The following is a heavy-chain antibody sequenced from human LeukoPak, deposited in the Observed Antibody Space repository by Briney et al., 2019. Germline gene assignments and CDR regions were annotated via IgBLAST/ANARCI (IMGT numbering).Heavy chain of an antibody. CDR1: GFTFSSYW. V-gene: IGHV3-74*01. D-gene: IGHD3-16*01. Sequence: GGSLRLSCAASGFTFSSYWMHWVRQAPGKGLVWVSRINSDGSSTSHADSVKGRFTISRDNAKNTLYLQMNSLRAEDTAVYYCAREGYDYVWGSYGYFDYWGQGTLVTVSS. CDR2: INSDGSST. CDR3: AREGYDYVWGSYGYFDY. J-gene: IGHJ4*02.